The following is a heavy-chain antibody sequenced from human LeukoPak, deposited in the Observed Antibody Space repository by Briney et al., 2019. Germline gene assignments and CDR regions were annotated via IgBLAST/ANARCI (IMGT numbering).Heavy chain of an antibody. CDR2: ISYDGSNK. J-gene: IGHJ4*02. CDR1: GFTFSSYA. D-gene: IGHD6-6*01. Sequence: PGGSLRLSYAASGFTFSSYAMHWVRQAPGKGLEWVAVISYDGSNKYYADSVKGRFTISRDNSKNTLYLQMNSLRAGDTAVYYCARDPLVEYSSSGFDYWGQGTLVTVSS. CDR3: ARDPLVEYSSSGFDY. V-gene: IGHV3-30*04.